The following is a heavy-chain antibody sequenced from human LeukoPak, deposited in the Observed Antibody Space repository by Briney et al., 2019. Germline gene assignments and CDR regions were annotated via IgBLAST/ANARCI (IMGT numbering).Heavy chain of an antibody. CDR3: ARDLSYYGGFDY. CDR1: GGSISSSSYY. J-gene: IGHJ4*02. Sequence: PSGTLSLTCTVSGGSISSSSYYWGWIRQPPGKGLEWIGSIYYSGSTYYNPSLKSRVTISVDTSKNQFSLKLSSVTAADTAVYYCARDLSYYGGFDYWGQGTLVTVSS. D-gene: IGHD3-10*01. CDR2: IYYSGST. V-gene: IGHV4-39*07.